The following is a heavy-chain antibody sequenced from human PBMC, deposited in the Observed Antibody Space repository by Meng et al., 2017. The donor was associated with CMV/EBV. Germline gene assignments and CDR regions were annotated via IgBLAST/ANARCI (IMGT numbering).Heavy chain of an antibody. CDR3: TTDRSLVYCSSTSCYRDYYYYYGMDV. D-gene: IGHD2-2*02. V-gene: IGHV3-23*01. CDR2: ISGSGGST. J-gene: IGHJ6*02. CDR1: GFTFSSYA. Sequence: GGSLRLSCAASGFTFSSYAMSWVRQAPGKGLEWVSAISGSGGSTYYADSVKGRFTISRDNSKNTLYLQMNSLRAEDTAVYYCTTDRSLVYCSSTSCYRDYYYYYGMDVWGQGTTVTVSS.